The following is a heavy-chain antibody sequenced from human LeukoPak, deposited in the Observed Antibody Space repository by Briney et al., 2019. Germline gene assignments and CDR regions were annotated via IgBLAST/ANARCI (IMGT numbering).Heavy chain of an antibody. CDR3: ARGADIVVVPAAIGDGMDV. Sequence: GGSLRLSCAASGFIFSSYSMNWVRQAPGKELECVSYISSSGSTMYYVESVKGRFTISRDNAKNSLYLQMNSLRAEDTAVYYCARGADIVVVPAAIGDGMDVWGQGTTVTVSS. D-gene: IGHD2-2*02. CDR1: GFIFSSYS. CDR2: ISSSGSTM. V-gene: IGHV3-48*04. J-gene: IGHJ6*02.